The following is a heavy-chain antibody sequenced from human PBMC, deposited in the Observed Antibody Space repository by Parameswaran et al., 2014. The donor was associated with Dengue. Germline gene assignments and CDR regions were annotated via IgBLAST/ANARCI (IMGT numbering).Heavy chain of an antibody. Sequence: WIRQPPGKGLEWVAVISYDGSNKYYADSVKGRFTISRDNSKNTLYLQMNSLRAEDTAVYYCARDRGVAARLSPYYYGMDVWGQGTTVTVSS. V-gene: IGHV3-30*04. CDR3: ARDRGVAARLSPYYYGMDV. J-gene: IGHJ6*02. CDR2: ISYDGSNK. D-gene: IGHD6-6*01.